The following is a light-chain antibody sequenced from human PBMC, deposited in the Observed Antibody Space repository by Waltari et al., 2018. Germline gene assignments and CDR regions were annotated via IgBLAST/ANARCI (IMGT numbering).Light chain of an antibody. J-gene: IGKJ2*01. CDR2: AVF. CDR1: QDISNN. CDR3: QQSYTMPMYT. Sequence: DIQMTQSPSSLSASVGDRVTITCRASQDISNNSNWYQQKPGKAPDLLIFAVFTLQSGVPSRFSGSGSGTEFTLTISSLQPEDSATYYCQQSYTMPMYTFGQGTKLEIK. V-gene: IGKV1-39*01.